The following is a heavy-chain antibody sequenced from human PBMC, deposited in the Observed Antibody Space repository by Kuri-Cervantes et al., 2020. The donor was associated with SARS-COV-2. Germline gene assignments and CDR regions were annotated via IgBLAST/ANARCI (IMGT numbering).Heavy chain of an antibody. Sequence: SVKVSCKASGGTFSSYAISWVRQAPGQRLEWMGGIIPIFGTANYAQKFQGRVTMTEDTSTDTAYMELSSLRSEDTAVYYCATAKGGSYISAFDIWGQGTMVTVSS. CDR1: GGTFSSYA. V-gene: IGHV1-69*06. J-gene: IGHJ3*02. CDR3: ATAKGGSYISAFDI. D-gene: IGHD1-26*01. CDR2: IIPIFGTA.